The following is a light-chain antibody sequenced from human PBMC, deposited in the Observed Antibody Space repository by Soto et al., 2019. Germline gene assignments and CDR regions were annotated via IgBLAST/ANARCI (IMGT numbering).Light chain of an antibody. Sequence: QSVLTQPPSVSGAPGQRVTISCTGSSSNIGAGYDVHWYQQLPGTAPKLLINSNGNRPSGVPDRFSGSKSGTSASLAITGLQAEDEADYYCQSYDSSLSGAKVFGGGTKLTVL. J-gene: IGLJ2*01. V-gene: IGLV1-40*01. CDR1: SSNIGAGYD. CDR3: QSYDSSLSGAKV. CDR2: SNG.